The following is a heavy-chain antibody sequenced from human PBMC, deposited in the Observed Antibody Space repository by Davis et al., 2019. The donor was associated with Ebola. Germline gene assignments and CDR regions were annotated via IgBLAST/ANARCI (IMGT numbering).Heavy chain of an antibody. CDR3: ARARWLQSIYFDY. Sequence: GESLKISCKASGFTFSNFWMHWFRQTPGKGPMWVSRIKTDGSVTDYADSVKGRFTISRDNAKNSLYLQMNSLRAEDTAVYYCARARWLQSIYFDYWGQGTLVTVSS. J-gene: IGHJ4*02. CDR2: IKTDGSVT. V-gene: IGHV3-74*01. D-gene: IGHD5-24*01. CDR1: GFTFSNFW.